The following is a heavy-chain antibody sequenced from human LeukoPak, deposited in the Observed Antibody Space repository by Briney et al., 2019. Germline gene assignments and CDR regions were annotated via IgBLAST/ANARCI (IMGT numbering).Heavy chain of an antibody. V-gene: IGHV4-34*01. CDR1: GGSFSGYY. D-gene: IGHD2-15*01. Sequence: SETLSLTCAVYGGSFSGYYWSWIRQPPGKGLEWIGEINHSGSTNYNPSLKSRVTISVDTSKNQFSLKLSSVTAADTAVYYCASSLGYCSGGSCPPYHDAFDIWGQGTMVTVSS. CDR3: ASSLGYCSGGSCPPYHDAFDI. J-gene: IGHJ3*02. CDR2: INHSGST.